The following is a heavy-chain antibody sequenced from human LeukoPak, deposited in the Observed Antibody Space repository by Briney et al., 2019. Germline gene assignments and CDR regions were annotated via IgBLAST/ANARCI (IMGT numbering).Heavy chain of an antibody. CDR1: GGTFSSYA. D-gene: IGHD3-9*01. Sequence: GSSVKASCKASGGTFSSYAISWVRQAPGQGLEWMGRIIPILGIANYAQKFQGRVTITADKSTSTAYMELSSLRSEDTAVYYCARGDILTSSDAFDIWGQGTMVTVSS. CDR2: IIPILGIA. J-gene: IGHJ3*02. V-gene: IGHV1-69*04. CDR3: ARGDILTSSDAFDI.